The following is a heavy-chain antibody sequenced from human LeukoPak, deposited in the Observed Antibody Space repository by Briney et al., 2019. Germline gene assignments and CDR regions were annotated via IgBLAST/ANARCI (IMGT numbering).Heavy chain of an antibody. V-gene: IGHV1-2*02. CDR1: GYTFVDYY. D-gene: IGHD5-12*01. CDR2: LNPTSGAT. J-gene: IGHJ4*02. Sequence: EASVKVSCKASGYTFVDYYLYWVRQAPGQGLEWMGWLNPTSGATNYAQNFQARVTMTRDTSINTAYMEFGRLRSDDTAVYYCARDHRRGSTGYDMPADWGQGTLVTVSS. CDR3: ARDHRRGSTGYDMPAD.